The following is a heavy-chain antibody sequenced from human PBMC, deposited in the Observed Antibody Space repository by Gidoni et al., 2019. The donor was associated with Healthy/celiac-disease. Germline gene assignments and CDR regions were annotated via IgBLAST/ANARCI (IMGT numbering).Heavy chain of an antibody. CDR3: ARGSGGGGYCSGGSCYSSYYYYYMDV. Sequence: QVQLQQWGAGLFNPSETLSLTCAVYGGSFSGYYCSWFRHPPGKGLEWIGEINHSGSTNYNPSLKSRVTISVDTSKNQFSLKLSSVAAADTAVYYCARGSGGGGYCSGGSCYSSYYYYYMDVWGKGTTVTVSS. CDR1: GGSFSGYY. J-gene: IGHJ6*03. D-gene: IGHD2-15*01. CDR2: INHSGST. V-gene: IGHV4-34*01.